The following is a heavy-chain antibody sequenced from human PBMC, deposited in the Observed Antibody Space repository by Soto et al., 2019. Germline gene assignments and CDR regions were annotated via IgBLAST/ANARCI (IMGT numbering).Heavy chain of an antibody. Sequence: ASVKVSCKASGYTFTSYAMHWVRQAPGQGLEWMGWISAYNGNTNYAQKLQGRVTMTTDTSTSTAYMELRSLRSDDTAVYYCARDPPREVIPYYFDYWGQGTLVTVSS. CDR2: ISAYNGNT. J-gene: IGHJ4*02. D-gene: IGHD3-16*02. CDR3: ARDPPREVIPYYFDY. CDR1: GYTFTSYA. V-gene: IGHV1-18*01.